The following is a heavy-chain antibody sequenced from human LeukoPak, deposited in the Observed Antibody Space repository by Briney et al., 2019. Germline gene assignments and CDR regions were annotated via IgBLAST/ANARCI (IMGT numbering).Heavy chain of an antibody. CDR2: IFYSGST. D-gene: IGHD6-6*01. CDR3: SRASSSDLLFDH. J-gene: IGHJ4*02. CDR1: GGSISSHY. V-gene: IGHV4-59*11. Sequence: SETLSLTCTVSGGSISSHYWSWIRQPPGKGLEWIGYIFYSGSTNYNPSLKSRVTISEDTSKNQFSLNVSSVTAADTAVYYCSRASSSDLLFDHWGQGSLVTVSS.